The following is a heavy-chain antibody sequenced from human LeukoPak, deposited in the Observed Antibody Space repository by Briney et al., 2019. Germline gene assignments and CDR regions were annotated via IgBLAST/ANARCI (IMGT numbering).Heavy chain of an antibody. J-gene: IGHJ4*02. CDR1: GFTFGYYA. D-gene: IGHD3-16*02. CDR3: TRAEWYYDYVWGSYRFDY. V-gene: IGHV3-49*03. CDR2: IRSKAYGGTT. Sequence: GGSLRLSRTASGFTFGYYAMSWFRQAPGKGLEWVGFIRSKAYGGTTEYAASVKGRFTISRDDSKSIAYLQMNSLKTEDTAVYYCTRAEWYYDYVWGSYRFDYWGQGTLVTVSS.